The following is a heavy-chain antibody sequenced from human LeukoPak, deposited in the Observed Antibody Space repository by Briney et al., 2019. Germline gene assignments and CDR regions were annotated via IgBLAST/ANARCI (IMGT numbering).Heavy chain of an antibody. CDR3: AKDIFRGATPDY. CDR2: INPNSGVT. J-gene: IGHJ4*01. Sequence: ASVKVSCKASGYTFTANHMHWVRQAPGQGLEWMGWINPNSGVTNYARKFQGRFTMTRDTSISTPYMELSRLRSDDTAVYYCAKDIFRGATPDYWGQGILVTVSS. CDR1: GYTFTANH. V-gene: IGHV1-2*02. D-gene: IGHD3-10*01.